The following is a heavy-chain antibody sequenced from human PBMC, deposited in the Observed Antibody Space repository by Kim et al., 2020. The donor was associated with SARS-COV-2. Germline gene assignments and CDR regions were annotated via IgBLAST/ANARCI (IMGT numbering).Heavy chain of an antibody. D-gene: IGHD6-6*01. Sequence: ASVKVSCKASGYTFTSYYMHWVRQAPGQGLEWMGIINPSGGSTSYAQKFQGRVTMTRDTSTSTVYMELSSLRSEDTAVYYCARSTMNYSRSSGVHYYYGMDVWGHGGPVTASS. CDR2: INPSGGST. CDR3: ARSTMNYSRSSGVHYYYGMDV. V-gene: IGHV1-46*01. CDR1: GYTFTSYY. J-gene: IGHJ6*02.